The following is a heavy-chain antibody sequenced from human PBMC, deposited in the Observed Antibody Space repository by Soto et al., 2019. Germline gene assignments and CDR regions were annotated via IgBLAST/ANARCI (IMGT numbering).Heavy chain of an antibody. CDR1: GYTFTDYY. Sequence: ASVKVSCKASGYTFTDYYMHWVRQAPGQGLEWMGWINPNSGGTNYAQKFQGRVTMTRDTSISTAYMELNRLRSDDTAVYYCARNQSPSSGWPGMDVWGQGTTVTVSS. V-gene: IGHV1-2*02. D-gene: IGHD6-19*01. CDR2: INPNSGGT. J-gene: IGHJ6*02. CDR3: ARNQSPSSGWPGMDV.